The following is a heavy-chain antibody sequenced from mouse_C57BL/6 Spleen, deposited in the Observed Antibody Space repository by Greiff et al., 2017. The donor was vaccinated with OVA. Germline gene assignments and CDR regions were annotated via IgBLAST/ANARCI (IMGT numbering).Heavy chain of an antibody. Sequence: VQLKESGPELVKPGASVKIPCKASGYTFTDYNMDWVKQSHGKSLEWIGDINPNNGGTIYNQKFKGKATLTVDKSSSTAYMELRSLTSEDTAVYYCARSLYYEGAYWGQGTLVTVSA. V-gene: IGHV1-18*01. CDR1: GYTFTDYN. J-gene: IGHJ3*01. CDR2: INPNNGGT. D-gene: IGHD2-4*01. CDR3: ARSLYYEGAY.